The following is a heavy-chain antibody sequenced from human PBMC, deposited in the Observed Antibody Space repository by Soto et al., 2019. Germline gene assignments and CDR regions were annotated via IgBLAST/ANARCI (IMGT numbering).Heavy chain of an antibody. J-gene: IGHJ6*02. D-gene: IGHD2-2*01. V-gene: IGHV1-24*01. CDR3: ATSNPDIVLVPAAPYYYGMDV. CDR1: GYTLTELS. CDR2: FDPEDGET. Sequence: QVQLVQSGAEVKKPGASVKVSCKVSGYTLTELSMHWVRQAPGKGLEWMRGFDPEDGETIYAQKFQGRVTMTEDTSTDTAYMELSSLRSEDTAVYYCATSNPDIVLVPAAPYYYGMDVWGQGTTVTVSS.